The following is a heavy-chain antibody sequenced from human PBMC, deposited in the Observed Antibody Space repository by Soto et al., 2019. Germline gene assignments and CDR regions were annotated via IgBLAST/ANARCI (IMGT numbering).Heavy chain of an antibody. CDR1: GFTFSSYA. Sequence: GGSLRLSCAASGFTFSSYAMHWVRQAPGKGLEWVAVISYDGSNKYYADSVKGRFTISRDNSKNTLYLQMNSLRAEDTAVYYCARDGYDILTGTYYYGMDVWGQGTTVTVSS. V-gene: IGHV3-30-3*01. CDR3: ARDGYDILTGTYYYGMDV. J-gene: IGHJ6*02. D-gene: IGHD3-9*01. CDR2: ISYDGSNK.